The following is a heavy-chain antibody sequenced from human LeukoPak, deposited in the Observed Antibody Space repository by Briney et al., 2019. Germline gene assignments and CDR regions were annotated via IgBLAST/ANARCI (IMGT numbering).Heavy chain of an antibody. Sequence: GGSLRLSCVASGFPFSSYWMTWVRQAPGKGLEWVANIKQDGSKKSYVDSVKGRFTISRDNAKNSLYLQMNSLRAEDTAVYYCAKDSQDGMDVWGQGTTVTVSS. J-gene: IGHJ6*02. V-gene: IGHV3-7*03. CDR1: GFPFSSYW. CDR2: IKQDGSKK. CDR3: AKDSQDGMDV.